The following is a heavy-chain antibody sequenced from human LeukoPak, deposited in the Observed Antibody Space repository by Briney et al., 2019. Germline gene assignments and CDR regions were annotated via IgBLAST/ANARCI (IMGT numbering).Heavy chain of an antibody. CDR2: IKPDGTTK. CDR3: ARSIPYGTTWYGRSDY. CDR1: GFPFSSYS. J-gene: IGHJ4*02. D-gene: IGHD6-13*01. Sequence: GGSLKLSCAASGFPFSSYSMTWVRQAPGKGLEWVANIKPDGTTKFYVDSVKGRFTISRDNALNSLYLQMNSLRAEDTAIYYCARSIPYGTTWYGRSDYWGQGTLVTVSS. V-gene: IGHV3-7*03.